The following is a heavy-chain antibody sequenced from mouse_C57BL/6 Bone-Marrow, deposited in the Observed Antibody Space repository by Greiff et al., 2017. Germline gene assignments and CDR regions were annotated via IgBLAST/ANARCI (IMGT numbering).Heavy chain of an antibody. V-gene: IGHV5-4*03. CDR1: GFTFSSYA. Sequence: MLVESGGGLVKPGGSLKLSCAASGFTFSSYAMSWVRQTPEKRLEWVATISDGGSYTYYPDNVKGRFTISRDNAKNNLYLQMSHLKSEDTAMYYCARDGNAMDYWGQGTSVTVSS. CDR3: ARDGNAMDY. CDR2: ISDGGSYT. J-gene: IGHJ4*01. D-gene: IGHD2-3*01.